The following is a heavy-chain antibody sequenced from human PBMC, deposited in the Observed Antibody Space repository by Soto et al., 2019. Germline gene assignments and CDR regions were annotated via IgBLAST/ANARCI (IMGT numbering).Heavy chain of an antibody. CDR3: ARDRGSGRPSGRSSPQENY. CDR2: IYSGGST. V-gene: IGHV3-66*01. CDR1: GFTVSSNY. D-gene: IGHD2-15*01. Sequence: GGSLRLSCAASGFTVSSNYMSWVRQAPGKGLEWVSVIYSGGSTYYADSVKGRFTISRDNSKNTLYLQMNSLRAEDTAVYYCARDRGSGRPSGRSSPQENYWGQGTLVTVSS. J-gene: IGHJ4*02.